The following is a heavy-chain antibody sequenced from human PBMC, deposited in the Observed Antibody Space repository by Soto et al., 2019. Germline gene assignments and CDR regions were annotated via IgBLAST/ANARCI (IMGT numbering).Heavy chain of an antibody. Sequence: QVQLVQSGAEVKKPGASVKVSCKASGYTFTSYGISWVRQAPGQGLEWMGWISAYNGNTNYAQKLQGRVTMTTDTSTSTAYMELRSLRSDDTAVYYCARSRDILAGYYMGYYYYYMDVWGKGTTVTVSS. CDR2: ISAYNGNT. CDR1: GYTFTSYG. V-gene: IGHV1-18*01. CDR3: ARSRDILAGYYMGYYYYYMDV. D-gene: IGHD3-9*01. J-gene: IGHJ6*03.